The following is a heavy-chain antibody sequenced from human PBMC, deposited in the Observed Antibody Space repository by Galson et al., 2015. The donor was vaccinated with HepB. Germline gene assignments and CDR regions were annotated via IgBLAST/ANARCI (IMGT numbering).Heavy chain of an antibody. D-gene: IGHD3-9*01. J-gene: IGHJ4*02. CDR2: IKSKSEGGTE. Sequence: SLRLSCAASGFTFSDAWMIWVRQAPGKGLEWVGRIKSKSEGGTEDYAAPVKGRFAISRDDSKNTVNLQMNSLKSEDTAVYYCTTVGVIRYFGWHSPFDYWGQGTLVTVSS. V-gene: IGHV3-15*01. CDR3: TTVGVIRYFGWHSPFDY. CDR1: GFTFSDAW.